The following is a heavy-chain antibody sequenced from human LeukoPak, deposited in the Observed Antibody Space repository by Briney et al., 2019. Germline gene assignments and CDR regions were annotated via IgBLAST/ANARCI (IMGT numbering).Heavy chain of an antibody. Sequence: ASVKVSCKASGYTFTGYYMHWVRQAPGQGLEWMGRINPNSGGTNYAQKFQGRVTMTRDTSISTAYMELSRLRSDDTAVYYCARDGSSSSYSNSNNWFDPWGQGTLVTVSS. CDR1: GYTFTGYY. CDR3: ARDGSSSSYSNSNNWFDP. V-gene: IGHV1-2*06. CDR2: INPNSGGT. D-gene: IGHD6-6*01. J-gene: IGHJ5*02.